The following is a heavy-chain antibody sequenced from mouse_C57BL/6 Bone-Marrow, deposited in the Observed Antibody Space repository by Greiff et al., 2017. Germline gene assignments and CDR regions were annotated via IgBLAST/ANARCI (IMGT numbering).Heavy chain of an antibody. CDR1: GYAFSSYW. Sequence: VQRVESGAELVKPGASVKISCKASGYAFSSYWMNWVKQRPGKGLEWIGQIYPGDGDTNYNGKFKGKATLTADKSSSTAYMQLSRLTSEDSAVYFCARGFRWANWGTGTTVTVSS. J-gene: IGHJ1*03. CDR3: ARGFRWAN. V-gene: IGHV1-80*01. CDR2: IYPGDGDT. D-gene: IGHD1-1*02.